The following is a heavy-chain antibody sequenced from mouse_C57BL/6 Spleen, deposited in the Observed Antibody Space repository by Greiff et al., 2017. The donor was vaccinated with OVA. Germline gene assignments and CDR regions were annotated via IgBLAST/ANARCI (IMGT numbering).Heavy chain of an antibody. J-gene: IGHJ3*01. CDR3: ARVDYYGSNCAY. D-gene: IGHD1-1*01. CDR1: GYTFTSYW. CDR2: IDPSDSYT. Sequence: QVQLQQSGAELVMPGASVKLSCKASGYTFTSYWMHWVKQRPGQGLEWIGEIDPSDSYTNYNQKFKGKSTLTVDKSSSTAYMQLSSLTSEDSAVYYCARVDYYGSNCAYWGQGTLVTVSA. V-gene: IGHV1-69*01.